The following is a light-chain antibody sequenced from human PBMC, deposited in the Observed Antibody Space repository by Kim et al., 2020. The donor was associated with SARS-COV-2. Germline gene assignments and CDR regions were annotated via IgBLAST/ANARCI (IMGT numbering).Light chain of an antibody. CDR3: QLYNHWPLT. J-gene: IGKJ1*01. V-gene: IGKV3-15*01. CDR1: QGISSN. Sequence: VSPGERATLSCRASQGISSNLAWYQQQPAQAPRLLIYGASTRATGVPARFGGSGSGTEFTLTISSLQSEDFGIYYCQLYNHWPLTFGQGTKVDIK. CDR2: GAS.